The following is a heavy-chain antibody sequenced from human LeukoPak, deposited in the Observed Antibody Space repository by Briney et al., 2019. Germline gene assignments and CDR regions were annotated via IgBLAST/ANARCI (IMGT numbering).Heavy chain of an antibody. Sequence: GGSLRLSCAASGFTFSSYAMSWVRQAPGMGLEWVSAISGSGGSTYYADSVKGRFTISRDNSKNTLYLQMNSLRAEDTAVYYCAKDTSYDFWSGYFDYWGQGTLVTVSS. CDR2: ISGSGGST. CDR1: GFTFSSYA. V-gene: IGHV3-23*01. J-gene: IGHJ4*02. D-gene: IGHD3-3*01. CDR3: AKDTSYDFWSGYFDY.